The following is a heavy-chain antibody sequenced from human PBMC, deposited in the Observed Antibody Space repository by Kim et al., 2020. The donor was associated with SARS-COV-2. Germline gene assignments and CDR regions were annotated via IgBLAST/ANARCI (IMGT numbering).Heavy chain of an antibody. CDR3: ARGSYYYDSSGQSFDY. J-gene: IGHJ4*02. V-gene: IGHV1-69*02. Sequence: KFQGRVTITADKSTSTAYMELSSLRSEDTAVYYCARGSYYYDSSGQSFDYWGQGTLVTVSS. D-gene: IGHD3-22*01.